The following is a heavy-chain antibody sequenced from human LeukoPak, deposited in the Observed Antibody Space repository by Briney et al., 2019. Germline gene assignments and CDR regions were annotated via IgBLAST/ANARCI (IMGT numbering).Heavy chain of an antibody. V-gene: IGHV1-2*02. CDR2: INPNSGGT. CDR3: ARGKDSSGSPVGY. D-gene: IGHD3-22*01. Sequence: EASVKVSCKASGYTFTGYYMHWVRQAPGQGLEWMGWINPNSGGTNYAQKFQGTVTMTRDTSISTAYMELSRLRSDDTAVYYCARGKDSSGSPVGYWGQGTLVTVSS. J-gene: IGHJ4*02. CDR1: GYTFTGYY.